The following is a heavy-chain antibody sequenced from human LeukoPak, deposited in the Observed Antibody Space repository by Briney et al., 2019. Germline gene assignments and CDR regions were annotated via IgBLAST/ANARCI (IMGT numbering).Heavy chain of an antibody. CDR1: GGTFSSYA. V-gene: IGHV1-69*05. D-gene: IGHD3-10*01. Sequence: SVKVSCKASGGTFSSYAISWVRQAPGQGLEWMGRIIPIFGTANYAQKFQGRVTITTDESTSTAYMELSSLRSEDTAVNYCARGKVRDPPHYYYYMDVWGKGTTVTVSS. CDR2: IIPIFGTA. J-gene: IGHJ6*03. CDR3: ARGKVRDPPHYYYYMDV.